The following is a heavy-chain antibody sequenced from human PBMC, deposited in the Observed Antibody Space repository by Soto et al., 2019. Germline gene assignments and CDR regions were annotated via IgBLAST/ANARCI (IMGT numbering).Heavy chain of an antibody. CDR2: IYHSGST. CDR1: GGSISSSNW. CDR3: ARGSGYSYGYYYYYGMDV. Sequence: PSETLSLTXAVSGGSISSSNWWSWVRQPPGKGLEWIGEIYHSGSTNYNPSLKSRVTISVDKSKNQFSLKLSSVTAADTAVYYCARGSGYSYGYYYYYGMDVWGQGTTVTVSS. V-gene: IGHV4-4*02. D-gene: IGHD5-18*01. J-gene: IGHJ6*02.